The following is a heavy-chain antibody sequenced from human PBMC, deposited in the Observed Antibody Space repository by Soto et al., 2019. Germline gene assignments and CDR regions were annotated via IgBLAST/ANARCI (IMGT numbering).Heavy chain of an antibody. Sequence: GESLKISCAASGFTFSNAWMSWVRQAPGKGLEWVGRIKSKTDGGTTDYAAPVKGRFTISRDDSKNTLYLQMNSLKTEDTAVYYCTTVLDYYDSSGYYYFDYWGQGTLVTVSS. CDR2: IKSKTDGGTT. D-gene: IGHD3-22*01. CDR1: GFTFSNAW. V-gene: IGHV3-15*01. CDR3: TTVLDYYDSSGYYYFDY. J-gene: IGHJ4*02.